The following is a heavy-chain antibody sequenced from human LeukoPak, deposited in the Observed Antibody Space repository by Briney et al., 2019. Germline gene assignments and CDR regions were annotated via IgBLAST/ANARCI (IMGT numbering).Heavy chain of an antibody. Sequence: SETLSLTCTVSGGSISSYYWSWIRQPPGKGLEWIGYIYYSGSTNYNPSLKSRVTISVDTSKNQFSLKLSSVTAADTAVYYCARDSPGYDSSGYYYFDYWGQGTLVTASS. V-gene: IGHV4-59*01. J-gene: IGHJ4*02. CDR2: IYYSGST. CDR3: ARDSPGYDSSGYYYFDY. CDR1: GGSISSYY. D-gene: IGHD3-22*01.